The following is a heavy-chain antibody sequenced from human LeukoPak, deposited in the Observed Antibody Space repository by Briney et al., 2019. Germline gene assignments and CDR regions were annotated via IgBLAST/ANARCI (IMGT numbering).Heavy chain of an antibody. D-gene: IGHD5-12*01. CDR2: IIPILGIA. CDR1: GGTFSSYA. CDR3: ARTGPSGYDLDY. J-gene: IGHJ4*02. Sequence: ASVKVSCKASGGTFSSYAISWVRQAPGQGLEWMGRIIPILGIANYAQKFQGRVTITADKSTSTAYMELSSLRSEYTAVYYCARTGPSGYDLDYWGQGTLVTVSS. V-gene: IGHV1-69*04.